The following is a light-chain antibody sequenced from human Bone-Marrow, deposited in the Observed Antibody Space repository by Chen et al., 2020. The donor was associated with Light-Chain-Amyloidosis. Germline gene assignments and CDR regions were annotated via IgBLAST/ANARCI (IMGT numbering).Light chain of an antibody. J-gene: IGLJ3*02. CDR2: DVS. CDR1: NIGSTS. Sequence: SYVLTQPSSVSVAPGQTATIACGGNNIGSTSVNWYQQTPCQAPLLVVYDVSDRPSGIPERVSGSNSGNTATLTISRVEAGDEADYYCQVWDRSSDRPVFGGGTKLTVL. CDR3: QVWDRSSDRPV. V-gene: IGLV3-21*02.